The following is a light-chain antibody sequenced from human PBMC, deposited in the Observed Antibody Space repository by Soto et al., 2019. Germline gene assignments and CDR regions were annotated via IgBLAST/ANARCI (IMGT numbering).Light chain of an antibody. J-gene: IGKJ4*01. CDR3: QQRYSTPPLT. Sequence: DIQMTQSPSSLSASVGDRVTITCRASQSISSYLNWYQQKPGKAPKLLIYAASSLQSGVPSRFSGSGSGTAFTTIISSRQPEDFATSYCQQRYSTPPLTFGGGTKVEIK. V-gene: IGKV1-39*01. CDR1: QSISSY. CDR2: AAS.